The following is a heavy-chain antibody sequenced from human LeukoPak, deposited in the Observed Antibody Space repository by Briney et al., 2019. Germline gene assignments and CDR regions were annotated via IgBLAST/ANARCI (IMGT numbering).Heavy chain of an antibody. CDR2: INHSGST. J-gene: IGHJ5*02. V-gene: IGHV4-34*01. CDR3: ARGRGGYCSSTSCYRWFDP. Sequence: SETLSLTCAVYGGSFSGYYWSWIRQPPGKGLEWIGEINHSGSTNYNPSLKSRATISVDTSKNQFSLKLSSVTAADTAVYYCARGRGGYCSSTSCYRWFDPWGQGTLVTVSS. D-gene: IGHD2-2*01. CDR1: GGSFSGYY.